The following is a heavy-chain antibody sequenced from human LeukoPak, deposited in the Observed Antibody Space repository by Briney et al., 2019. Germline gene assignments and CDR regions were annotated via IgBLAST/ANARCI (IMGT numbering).Heavy chain of an antibody. D-gene: IGHD6-19*01. V-gene: IGHV3-13*05. CDR1: GFAFSRYD. J-gene: IGHJ3*02. CDR2: IDTAGDP. CDR3: AREARYSGGRYGAFDI. Sequence: VGSLRLSCAASGFAFSRYDMYWVRQATGKGLEWVSGIDTAGDPYYPGSEKGRFTISRENAKNSLYLQMNRLRAGDTAVYYCAREARYSGGRYGAFDIWGQRTLVIVSS.